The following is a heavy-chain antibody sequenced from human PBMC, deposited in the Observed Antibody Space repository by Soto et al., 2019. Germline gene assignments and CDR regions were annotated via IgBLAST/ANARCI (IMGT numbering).Heavy chain of an antibody. CDR2: IYYSGST. CDR1: GGSISSYY. J-gene: IGHJ5*02. Sequence: SETLSLTCTVSGGSISSYYWSWIRQPPGKGLEWIGYIYYSGSTNYNPSLKSRVTISVDTSKNQFSLKLSSVTAADTAVYYCARGGSVVNNWFDPSGQGTLVTVSS. D-gene: IGHD2-15*01. CDR3: ARGGSVVNNWFDP. V-gene: IGHV4-59*01.